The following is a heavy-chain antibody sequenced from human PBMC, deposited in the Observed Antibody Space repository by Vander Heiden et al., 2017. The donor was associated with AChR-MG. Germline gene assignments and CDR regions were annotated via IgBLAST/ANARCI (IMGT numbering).Heavy chain of an antibody. D-gene: IGHD3-3*01. V-gene: IGHV3-30-3*01. Sequence: QVQLVESGGGVVQPGRSLRLSCAASGFTIRSYAMHWVRQAPGKGLEWVAVISYDGSNKYYEDSVKGRVTISRDNSKNTLYLQMNSLRAEDTAVYYCASTLTIGGGVTTNAFDIWGQVTMVTVSS. J-gene: IGHJ3*02. CDR3: ASTLTIGGGVTTNAFDI. CDR1: GFTIRSYA. CDR2: ISYDGSNK.